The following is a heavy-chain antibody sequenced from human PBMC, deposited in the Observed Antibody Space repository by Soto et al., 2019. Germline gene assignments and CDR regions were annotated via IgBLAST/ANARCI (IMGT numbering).Heavy chain of an antibody. J-gene: IGHJ1*01. D-gene: IGHD4-4*01. CDR3: ACLYRICAG. Sequence: GGSLRLSCAASGFAFRSYAMHWVRQAPGKGLEYVSAIRNDGEVTYYANSVKGRFIISRDNSKNTVHLQMDSLRPEDMGVYYCACLYRICAGWGQGTLVTVSS. CDR2: IRNDGEVT. V-gene: IGHV3-64*01. CDR1: GFAFRSYA.